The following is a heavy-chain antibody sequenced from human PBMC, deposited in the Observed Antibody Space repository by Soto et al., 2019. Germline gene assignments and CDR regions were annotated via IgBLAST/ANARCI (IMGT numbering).Heavy chain of an antibody. Sequence: GGSLRVSCAAAGCTLSNNWMHWVRQAPGEGLVRVSRITIDGSRTTYADSVKGRFTISRDHAKNTLYLQMDSLRVEDTALYYCARDFAGRDDYWGQGTLVTVSS. V-gene: IGHV3-74*03. CDR3: ARDFAGRDDY. J-gene: IGHJ4*02. CDR1: GCTLSNNW. CDR2: ITIDGSRT. D-gene: IGHD2-15*01.